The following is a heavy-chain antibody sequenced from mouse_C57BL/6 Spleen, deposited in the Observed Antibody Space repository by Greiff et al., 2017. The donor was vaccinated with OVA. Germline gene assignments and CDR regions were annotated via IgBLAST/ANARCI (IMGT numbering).Heavy chain of an antibody. V-gene: IGHV6-3*01. CDR2: IRLKSDNYAT. CDR3: TGGGAWFAY. J-gene: IGHJ3*01. CDR1: GFTFSNYW. Sequence: EVKVEESGGGLVQPGGSLKLSCVASGFTFSNYWMTWVRQSPEKGLEWVAQIRLKSDNYATHYAESVKGRFTLSRDDSKSSVYLQMNNLRAEDTGIYYCTGGGAWFAYWGQGTLVTVSA.